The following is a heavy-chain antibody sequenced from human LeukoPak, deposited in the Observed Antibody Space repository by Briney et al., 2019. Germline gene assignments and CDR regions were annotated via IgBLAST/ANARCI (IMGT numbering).Heavy chain of an antibody. CDR1: GFTFSTYG. Sequence: PGGSLRLSCAASGFTFSTYGMHWVRQAPGKGLEWEALIRYDGSNQYHADSVKGRFTISRDNAKNTLSLQMSSLRAEDTAMYYCAREGSSYYNLDVWGQGTTVTVSS. J-gene: IGHJ6*02. CDR3: AREGSSYYNLDV. CDR2: IRYDGSNQ. V-gene: IGHV3-30*02. D-gene: IGHD2-15*01.